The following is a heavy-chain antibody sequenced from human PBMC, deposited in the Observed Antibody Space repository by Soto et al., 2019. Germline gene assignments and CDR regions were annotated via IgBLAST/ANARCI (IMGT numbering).Heavy chain of an antibody. J-gene: IGHJ6*02. Sequence: QVQLVQSGAEVKKPGSSVKVSCKASGGTFSNYAISWVRQAPGQGLEWMGGIIPISGTANYAQKFQGRVTITAGESTSTAYMALSSLRSEDTAVYYCARSQGSSTSLEIYYYYYYGMDVWGQGTTVTVSS. CDR1: GGTFSNYA. CDR3: ARSQGSSTSLEIYYYYYYGMDV. CDR2: IIPISGTA. V-gene: IGHV1-69*01. D-gene: IGHD2-2*01.